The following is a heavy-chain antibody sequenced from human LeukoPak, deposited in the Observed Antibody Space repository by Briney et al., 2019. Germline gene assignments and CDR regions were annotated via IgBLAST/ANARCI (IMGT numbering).Heavy chain of an antibody. V-gene: IGHV4-39*01. CDR1: GGSISRSTYY. CDR2: FFYSGTT. J-gene: IGHJ4*02. CDR3: ARLVRNKWELTINVDY. Sequence: PSETLSLTCTVSGGSISRSTYYWGWIRQPPGKGLEWIGSFFYSGTTYYNPSLKSRVTISVDTSKNQFSLKLSSVTAADTAVYYCARLVRNKWELTINVDYWGQGTLVTVSS. D-gene: IGHD1-26*01.